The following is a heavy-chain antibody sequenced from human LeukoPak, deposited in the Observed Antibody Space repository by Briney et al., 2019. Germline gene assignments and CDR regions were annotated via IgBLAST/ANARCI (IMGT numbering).Heavy chain of an antibody. Sequence: GGSLRLSCAASGFTFSSYSMNWVRQAPGKGLEWVSSISSSSSYIYYADSVKGRFTTSRDNTKNSLYLQMNSLRAEDTAVYYCASIRLGIARWLPDYWGQGTLVTVSS. CDR1: GFTFSSYS. CDR3: ASIRLGIARWLPDY. J-gene: IGHJ4*02. D-gene: IGHD6-13*01. V-gene: IGHV3-21*01. CDR2: ISSSSSYI.